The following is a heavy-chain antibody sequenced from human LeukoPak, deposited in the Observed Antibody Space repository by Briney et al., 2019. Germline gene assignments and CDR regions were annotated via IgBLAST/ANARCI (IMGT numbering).Heavy chain of an antibody. D-gene: IGHD5-18*01. V-gene: IGHV3-23*01. CDR2: ISGSGGST. CDR3: TTEGYGFNDY. CDR1: GFTFSSYA. J-gene: IGHJ4*02. Sequence: GGSLRLSCAASGFTFSSYAMSWVRQAPGKGLEWVSAISGSGGSTYYADSVKGRFTISRDNSKNTLYLQMNSLKTEDTAVYYCTTEGYGFNDYWGQGTLVTVSS.